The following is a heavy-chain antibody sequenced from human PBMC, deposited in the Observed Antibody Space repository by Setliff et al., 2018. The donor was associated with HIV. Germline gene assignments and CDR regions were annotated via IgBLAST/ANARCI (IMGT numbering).Heavy chain of an antibody. CDR3: ARGLTAPAAAGS. CDR1: GYSLSSASY. D-gene: IGHD6-13*01. V-gene: IGHV4-38-2*02. J-gene: IGHJ5*02. Sequence: PSETLSLTCSVSGYSLSSASYWGWIRQSPEKGLEWIGSISLSGSTYYNPSLQRRVTISIDMSKNHFSLNLKSVTAADTAIYYCARGLTAPAAAGSWGQGMLVTVSS. CDR2: ISLSGST.